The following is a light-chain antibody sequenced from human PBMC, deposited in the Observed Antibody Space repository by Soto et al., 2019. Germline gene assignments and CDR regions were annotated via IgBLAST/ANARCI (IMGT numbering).Light chain of an antibody. CDR2: ESS. CDR1: QSVGTS. J-gene: IGKJ4*01. V-gene: IGKV3-11*01. Sequence: EIVLTQSPATSSLSPGERATLSCRASQSVGTSLAWYQQKSGQAPRLLFYESSNRATYIPARFSASGSGTDFTLTISGLEPEDFAVYYCQQRGVWPLTFGGGTKVDIK. CDR3: QQRGVWPLT.